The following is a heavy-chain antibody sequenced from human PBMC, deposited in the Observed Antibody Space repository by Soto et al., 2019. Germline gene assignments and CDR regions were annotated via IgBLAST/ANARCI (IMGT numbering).Heavy chain of an antibody. Sequence: GVSVKVCWKACRDTFTSYSLRWARHAPGQRLEWMGWINAGNGNTKYSQRFQGRVTITRDTSASTAYMELSSLTSEDTAVYYCARDDSGFSGSHYIDYFNYWGQGALVTVSS. CDR3: ARDDSGFSGSHYIDYFNY. V-gene: IGHV1-3*01. D-gene: IGHD1-26*01. CDR1: RDTFTSYS. J-gene: IGHJ4*02. CDR2: INAGNGNT.